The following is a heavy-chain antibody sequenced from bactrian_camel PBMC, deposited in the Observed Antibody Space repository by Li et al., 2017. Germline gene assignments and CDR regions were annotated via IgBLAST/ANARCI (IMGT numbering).Heavy chain of an antibody. CDR2: IDADGGA. CDR3: AAASWWLLRAGLVASDYRY. CDR1: GYTYSGPTSG. V-gene: IGHV3S53*01. J-gene: IGHJ4*01. D-gene: IGHD2*01. Sequence: HVQLVESGGGSVQAGGSMRLSCVVSGYTYSGPTSGHCMGWFRQAPGQEREQVAAIDADGGAAYADSVKGRFTISKDNTKNTLYLEMNGLKPEDTAMYYCAAASWWLLRAGLVASDYRYWGQGTQVTVS.